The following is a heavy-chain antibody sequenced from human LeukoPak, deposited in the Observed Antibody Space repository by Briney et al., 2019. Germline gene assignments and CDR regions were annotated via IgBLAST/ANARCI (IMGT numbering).Heavy chain of an antibody. Sequence: GGSLRLSCAASGFIFSNYAMSWVRQAPGKGLEWVSAIIGSGGSTYYADSVKGRFTISRDNSKNTLYLQMNSLRAEDTAVYYCAKWGDYDVLTGYYVSDYWGQGTLVTVSS. J-gene: IGHJ4*02. CDR2: IIGSGGST. V-gene: IGHV3-23*01. CDR3: AKWGDYDVLTGYYVSDY. CDR1: GFIFSNYA. D-gene: IGHD3-9*01.